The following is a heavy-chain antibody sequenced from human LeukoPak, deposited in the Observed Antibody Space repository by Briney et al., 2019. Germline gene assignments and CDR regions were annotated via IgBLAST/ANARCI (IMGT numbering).Heavy chain of an antibody. CDR2: ISSSGSST. Sequence: GGTLRLSCATSGFTFSSYGMSWVRQAPGKGLEWVSSISSSGSSTYYADSVKGRFTISRDNSKNTLFLQMNSLRAEDTAVYYCAKGSVPVVAMNAFEIWGQGTMVTVSS. CDR1: GFTFSSYG. J-gene: IGHJ3*02. CDR3: AKGSVPVVAMNAFEI. D-gene: IGHD2-2*01. V-gene: IGHV3-23*01.